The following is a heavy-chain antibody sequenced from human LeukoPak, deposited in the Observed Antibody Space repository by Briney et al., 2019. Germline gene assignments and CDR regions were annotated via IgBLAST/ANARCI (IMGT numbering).Heavy chain of an antibody. V-gene: IGHV1-18*01. Sequence: ASVKVSCKASGYTFTSYGISWVRQAPGQGLEWMGWISAYNGNKNYAQKLQGRVTMTTDTSTSPAYMELRSLRSDDTAVYYCARNMIEQLVVGGIRFDPWGQGTLVTVSS. CDR1: GYTFTSYG. J-gene: IGHJ5*02. CDR2: ISAYNGNK. D-gene: IGHD6-6*01. CDR3: ARNMIEQLVVGGIRFDP.